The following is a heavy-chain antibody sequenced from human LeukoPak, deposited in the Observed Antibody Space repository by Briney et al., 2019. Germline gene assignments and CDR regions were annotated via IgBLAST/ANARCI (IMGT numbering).Heavy chain of an antibody. CDR2: ISAYNGNT. D-gene: IGHD2-2*02. CDR1: GYTFTSYG. V-gene: IGHV1-18*01. CDR3: ARDCSSTSCYSHYFDY. Sequence: GASVKVSCKASGYTFTSYGISWVRQAPGQGLEWMGWISAYNGNTNYAQKLQGRVTMTTDTSTSTAYMELRSLRSDDTAVYYCARDCSSTSCYSHYFDYWGQGTLVTVSS. J-gene: IGHJ4*02.